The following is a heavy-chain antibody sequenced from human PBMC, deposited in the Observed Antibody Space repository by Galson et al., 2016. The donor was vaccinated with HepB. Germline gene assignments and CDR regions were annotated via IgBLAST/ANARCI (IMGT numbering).Heavy chain of an antibody. V-gene: IGHV4-4*01. CDR2: IYHSGST. Sequence: LSLTCAVSGGSISSNNWWTWVRQPPGKGLEWIGEIYHSGSTNYNPSLKSRVTISVDKSKNQFSLKLSSVTAADTAVYFCARALSVSNWFEPWGLGTLVTISS. CDR1: GGSISSNNW. CDR3: ARALSVSNWFEP. D-gene: IGHD2-8*01. J-gene: IGHJ5*02.